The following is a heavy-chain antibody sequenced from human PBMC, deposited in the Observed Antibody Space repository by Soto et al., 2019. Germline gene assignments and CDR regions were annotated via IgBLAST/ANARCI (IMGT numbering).Heavy chain of an antibody. D-gene: IGHD7-27*01. CDR3: ARGYLGSFDY. J-gene: IGHJ4*02. V-gene: IGHV3-13*01. CDR1: GFTFSSYA. CDR2: IGSAGDT. Sequence: GGSLRLSCAASGFTFSSYAVHWVRQPTGKGLEWVSVIGSAGDTYYPGPGKGRFTISRENAKNSLYLQMNSLRAEDTAVYYCARGYLGSFDYWGQGTLVTVSS.